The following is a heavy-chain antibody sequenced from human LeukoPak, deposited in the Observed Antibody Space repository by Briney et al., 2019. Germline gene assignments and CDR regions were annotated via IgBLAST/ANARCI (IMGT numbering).Heavy chain of an antibody. J-gene: IGHJ6*02. CDR2: VYHTGGT. CDR3: ARDSRHPYYYGLDV. CDR1: GGSVGSVSSY. Sequence: PSETLSLACTVSGGSVGSVSSYWTWIRQPPGKGLEWIGYVYHTGGTKYNPSLKRRVPISLDTPKNQFSLRLSSVTAADTAVYYCARDSRHPYYYGLDVWGQGSTVIVSS. V-gene: IGHV4-61*01.